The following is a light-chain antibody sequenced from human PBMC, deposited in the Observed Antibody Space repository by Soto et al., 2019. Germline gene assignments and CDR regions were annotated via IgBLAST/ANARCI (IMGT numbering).Light chain of an antibody. CDR1: QSVSSN. J-gene: IGKJ1*01. CDR3: QQSNNWPPWT. CDR2: GAS. V-gene: IGKV3-15*01. Sequence: EIVMTQSPATLSVSPGERATLSCRASQSVSSNLAWYQQKPGQAPRLLIYGASTRATGIPARFSGSGSGTEFTLTISSLQSEDFAVYYCQQSNNWPPWTFGQGTKVEI.